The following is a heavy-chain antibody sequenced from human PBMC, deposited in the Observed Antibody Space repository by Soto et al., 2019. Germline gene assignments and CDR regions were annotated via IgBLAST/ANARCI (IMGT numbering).Heavy chain of an antibody. Sequence: GGSLRLSCAASGFTFSSYEMNWVRQAPGKGLEWVSYISSSGSTIYYADSVKGRFTISRDNAKNSLYLQMNSLRAEDTAVYYCARRIYSNYGREDGIDVWGPGTKVTVYS. CDR2: ISSSGSTI. D-gene: IGHD4-4*01. CDR3: ARRIYSNYGREDGIDV. CDR1: GFTFSSYE. V-gene: IGHV3-48*03. J-gene: IGHJ6*02.